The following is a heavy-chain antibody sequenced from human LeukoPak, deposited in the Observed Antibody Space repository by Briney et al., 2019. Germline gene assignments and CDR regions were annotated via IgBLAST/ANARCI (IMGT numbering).Heavy chain of an antibody. CDR2: FYYSGST. CDR3: ATRDGVY. J-gene: IGHJ4*02. Sequence: SETLSLTCSVSGDTISSNYWTWIRQTPGKGLEWIGHFYYSGSTNYNPSLKSRVTISADTSKNQFSLKLTSVTAADTAVYYCATRDGVYWGQGILVTVSS. D-gene: IGHD3-3*01. V-gene: IGHV4-59*01. CDR1: GDTISSNY.